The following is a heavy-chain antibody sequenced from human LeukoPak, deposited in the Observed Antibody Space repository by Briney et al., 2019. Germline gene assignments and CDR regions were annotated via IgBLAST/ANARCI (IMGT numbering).Heavy chain of an antibody. V-gene: IGHV3-15*01. Sequence: RPGGSLRLSCAASGFTFSNAWMSWVRQAPGKGLEWVGRIKSKTDGGTTDYAAPVKGGFTISRDDSKNTVYLQMNSLKTEDTAVYHCTTRGYSGYELVDYWGQGTLVTVSS. J-gene: IGHJ4*02. D-gene: IGHD5-12*01. CDR3: TTRGYSGYELVDY. CDR1: GFTFSNAW. CDR2: IKSKTDGGTT.